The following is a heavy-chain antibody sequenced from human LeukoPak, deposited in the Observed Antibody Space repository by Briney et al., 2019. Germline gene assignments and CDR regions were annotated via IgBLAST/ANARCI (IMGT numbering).Heavy chain of an antibody. CDR3: ASPPDFQSRRGYFYYYMDV. J-gene: IGHJ6*03. CDR1: GGTFSSYA. Sequence: SVKVSCKASGGTFSSYAISWVRQAPGQGLEWMGRIIPILGIANYAQKFQGRVTITADESTGTAYMELSSLRSEDTAVYYCASPPDFQSRRGYFYYYMDVWGKGTTVTVSS. CDR2: IIPILGIA. D-gene: IGHD3-3*01. V-gene: IGHV1-69*04.